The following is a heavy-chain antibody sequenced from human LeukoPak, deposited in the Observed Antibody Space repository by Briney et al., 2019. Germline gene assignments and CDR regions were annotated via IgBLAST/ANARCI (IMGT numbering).Heavy chain of an antibody. CDR3: AKKYSTGLDP. Sequence: GGSLRLSCAASGFTFSSYGMHWVRQAPGKGLEWVAVISYDGSNKYYADSVKGRFTISRDNSKNTLYLQMNSLRAEDTAVYYCAKKYSTGLDPWGQGTLVTVSS. CDR2: ISYDGSNK. CDR1: GFTFSSYG. D-gene: IGHD2/OR15-2a*01. J-gene: IGHJ5*02. V-gene: IGHV3-30*18.